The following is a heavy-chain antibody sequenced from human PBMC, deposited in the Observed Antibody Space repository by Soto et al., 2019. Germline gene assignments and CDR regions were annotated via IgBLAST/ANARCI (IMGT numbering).Heavy chain of an antibody. CDR2: ISYDGTDE. Sequence: QVQLVESGGGVVQPGRSLRLSCAASGFSFSSYGMHWVRQAPGKGLEWVAMISYDGTDEYYADSVKGRFTNSRDNSKNAVYLKMNSMRAEDPAVFYCAKQESEGNDHFDYWGQGTLVTVSA. CDR1: GFSFSSYG. V-gene: IGHV3-30*18. D-gene: IGHD1-1*01. CDR3: AKQESEGNDHFDY. J-gene: IGHJ4*02.